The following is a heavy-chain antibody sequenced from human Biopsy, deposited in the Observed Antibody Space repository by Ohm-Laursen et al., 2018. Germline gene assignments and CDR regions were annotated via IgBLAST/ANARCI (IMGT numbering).Heavy chain of an antibody. D-gene: IGHD3-22*01. CDR1: NVSFSSFY. CDR3: ARDRGYYSDRTVPGCFDL. V-gene: IGHV4-59*01. Sequence: SETLSLTCVVYNVSFSSFYWSWIRQPPGKGLEWIGYVYYTGSTDYNPSLQSRVTISVDTSKNHFSLRLRSVTPADTAIYYCARDRGYYSDRTVPGCFDLWGRGTLVTVSS. CDR2: VYYTGST. J-gene: IGHJ2*01.